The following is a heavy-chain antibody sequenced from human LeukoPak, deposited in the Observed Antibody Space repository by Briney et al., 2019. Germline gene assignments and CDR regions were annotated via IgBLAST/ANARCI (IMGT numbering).Heavy chain of an antibody. CDR1: GGTFSSYA. CDR2: IIPIFGTA. V-gene: IGHV1-69*05. D-gene: IGHD4-23*01. J-gene: IGHJ3*02. CDR3: ARDLGVTRDRLNDAFDI. Sequence: GSSVKVSCKASGGTFSSYAISWVRQAPGQGLEWMGGIIPIFGTANYAQKFQGRVTITTDESTSTAYMEQSSLRSEDTAVYYCARDLGVTRDRLNDAFDIWGQGTMVTVSS.